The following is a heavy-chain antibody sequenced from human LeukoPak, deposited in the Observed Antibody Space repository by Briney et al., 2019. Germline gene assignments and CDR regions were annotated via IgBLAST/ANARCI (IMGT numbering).Heavy chain of an antibody. CDR2: IYYTGST. V-gene: IGHV4-39*01. Sequence: PSETLPPTCTVSGGSISSSTYYWGWIRQPPGKGLEWIASIYYTGSTNYNPSLKSRVTISVDTSKNQFSLKLSSVTAADTAVYYCARSRKYGAVTTYSWFDPWGQGTLVIVSS. CDR3: ARSRKYGAVTTYSWFDP. J-gene: IGHJ5*02. CDR1: GGSISSSTYY. D-gene: IGHD4-17*01.